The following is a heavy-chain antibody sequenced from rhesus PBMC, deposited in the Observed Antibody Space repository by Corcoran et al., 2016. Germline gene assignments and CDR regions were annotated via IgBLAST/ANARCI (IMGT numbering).Heavy chain of an antibody. Sequence: QVQLQESGPGLVKPSETLSLTCAVLGGSISDYYYWSWIRQPPGKGLEWIVQIYGGSGSTYNNPSLKSRVTVSKDTSKNQFSRKLSSVTAADAAGYYCARDPSGSYLYGLDSWGQGVVVTGSS. D-gene: IGHD3-16*01. CDR1: GGSISDYYY. CDR3: ARDPSGSYLYGLDS. V-gene: IGHV4S7*01. J-gene: IGHJ6*01. CDR2: IYGGSGST.